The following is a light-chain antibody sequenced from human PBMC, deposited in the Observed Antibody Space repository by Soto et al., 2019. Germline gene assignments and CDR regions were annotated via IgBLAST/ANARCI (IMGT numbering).Light chain of an antibody. J-gene: IGKJ1*01. V-gene: IGKV1-5*01. CDR1: QSVDIW. CDR2: DAS. CDR3: QHYNSYSEA. Sequence: DIQMTQSPSTLSASVGDRVTITCRASQSVDIWLAWYQQTPGKAPKLLIYDASNLQSGVSSRFSGSGSGAEFTLTISSLQPDDFATYYCQHYNSYSEAFGQGTKVDIK.